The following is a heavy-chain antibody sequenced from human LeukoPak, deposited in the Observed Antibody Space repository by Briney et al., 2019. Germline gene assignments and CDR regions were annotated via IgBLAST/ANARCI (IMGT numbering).Heavy chain of an antibody. V-gene: IGHV3-64*01. Sequence: PGGSLRLSCAASGFTFNSYGIHWVRQAPGKGLEYVSAISSNGGSTYYANSVKGRFTISRDNSKNTLYLQMNSLRAEDTAVYYCAKGPGYYYYYMDVWGKGTTVTVSS. CDR1: GFTFNSYG. J-gene: IGHJ6*03. CDR2: ISSNGGST. CDR3: AKGPGYYYYYMDV.